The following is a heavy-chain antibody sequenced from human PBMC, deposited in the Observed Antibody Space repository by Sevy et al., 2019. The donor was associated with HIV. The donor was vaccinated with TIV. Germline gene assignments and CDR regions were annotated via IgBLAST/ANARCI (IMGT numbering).Heavy chain of an antibody. CDR3: ACSIERQLYAFDI. J-gene: IGHJ3*02. V-gene: IGHV4-39*01. CDR1: GASIRDSSYY. D-gene: IGHD6-25*01. Sequence: SETLSLTCTVSGASIRDSSYYWAWIRQPPGKGLEWIGKIYSYGETYYNSSLKSRVTISVDTSKNQFSLSLTSVTAAYTTTYFCACSIERQLYAFDIWGQGTMVTVSS. CDR2: IYSYGET.